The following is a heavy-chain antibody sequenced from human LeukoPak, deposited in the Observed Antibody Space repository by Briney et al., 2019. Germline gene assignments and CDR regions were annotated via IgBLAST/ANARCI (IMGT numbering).Heavy chain of an antibody. J-gene: IGHJ4*02. V-gene: IGHV3-23*01. Sequence: GGSLRLSCAASGFNFSSYAMGWVRQAPGKGLEWVSAISGSGGNTYYPDSVKGRFTLSRDNSKNMLYLQMNGLRAEDTAVYYCVKRDRGTFDYWGQGTLVTVSS. CDR2: ISGSGGNT. D-gene: IGHD5-24*01. CDR3: VKRDRGTFDY. CDR1: GFNFSSYA.